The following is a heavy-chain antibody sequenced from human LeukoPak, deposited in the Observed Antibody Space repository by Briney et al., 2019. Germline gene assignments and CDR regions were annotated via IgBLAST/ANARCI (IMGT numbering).Heavy chain of an antibody. D-gene: IGHD3-22*01. CDR2: IYYSGST. CDR1: GGSISSYY. CDR3: AREAHYYDSSGYAYAFDI. Sequence: SETLSLTCTVSGGSISSYYWSWIRQPPGKGLEWIGYIYYSGSTNYNPSLKSRVTISVDTSKNQFSLKLSSVTAADTAVYYSAREAHYYDSSGYAYAFDIWGQGTMVTVSS. J-gene: IGHJ3*02. V-gene: IGHV4-59*01.